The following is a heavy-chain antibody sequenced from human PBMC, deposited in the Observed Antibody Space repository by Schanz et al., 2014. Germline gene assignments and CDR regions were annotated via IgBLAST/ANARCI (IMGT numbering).Heavy chain of an antibody. J-gene: IGHJ4*02. V-gene: IGHV3-30*04. CDR1: GFTFNGHA. CDR2: TSYDGSQK. Sequence: QVQLVESGGGVVQPGGSLRLSCESSGFTFNGHAMHWVRQAPGKGLEWVAVTSYDGSQKYYTDSVKGRFTVSRDNAKNSMYLQMNSLRVEDTAVYYCARDPNSVNEIDYWGQGTLVTVSS. D-gene: IGHD5-12*01. CDR3: ARDPNSVNEIDY.